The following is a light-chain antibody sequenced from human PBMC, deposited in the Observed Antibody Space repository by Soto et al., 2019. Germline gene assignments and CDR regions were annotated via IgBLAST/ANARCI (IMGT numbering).Light chain of an antibody. V-gene: IGKV3-20*01. J-gene: IGKJ1*01. Sequence: EIVLTQSPGTLSLSPGERATLSCRASQSVSSSYLAWYQQKPGQAPRLLIYAASSRATGIPDRFSGSGSGTDFTLTISRLEPEDFAVYSFQQYANSPGTFGQGTKVEI. CDR2: AAS. CDR1: QSVSSSY. CDR3: QQYANSPGT.